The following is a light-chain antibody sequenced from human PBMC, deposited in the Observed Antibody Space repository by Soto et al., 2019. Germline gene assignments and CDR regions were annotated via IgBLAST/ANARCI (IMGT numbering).Light chain of an antibody. CDR2: KTS. Sequence: DFQMTQSPSTLSASVGDRVTITCRASQSINNWLAWFQQQSGKAPKLLIYKTSSLQSGVPSRFSGSGSGTEFTFTISILQPDDSATYYCQQYYGAWTFGQGTKVEVK. CDR3: QQYYGAWT. CDR1: QSINNW. J-gene: IGKJ1*01. V-gene: IGKV1-5*03.